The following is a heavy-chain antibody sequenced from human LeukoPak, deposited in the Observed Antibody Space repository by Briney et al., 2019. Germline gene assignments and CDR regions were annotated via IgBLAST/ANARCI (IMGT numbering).Heavy chain of an antibody. CDR3: QRDYYGSGSYSTDC. D-gene: IGHD3-10*01. V-gene: IGHV1-2*02. J-gene: IGHJ4*02. CDR1: GYTFTDYQ. CDR2: INPNSGVT. Sequence: GASVKVSCKSSGYTFTDYQVHWVRQAPGQGLEWMGWINPNSGVTNYAQKFQGRVTMTRDTSISTAYMDLSRLRSDDTAVYYCQRDYYGSGSYSTDCWGQGTLVTVSS.